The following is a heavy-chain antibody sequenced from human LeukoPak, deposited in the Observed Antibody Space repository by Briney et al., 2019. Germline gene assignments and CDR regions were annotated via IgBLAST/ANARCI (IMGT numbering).Heavy chain of an antibody. D-gene: IGHD1-1*01. V-gene: IGHV3-7*01. J-gene: IGHJ4*02. Sequence: PGGSPRLSCAASGFTFSSYWMSWVRQAPGKGLEWVANIKQDGSEKYYVDSVKGRFTISRDNAKNSLYLQMNSLRAEDTAVYYCARAGTNWNDVGEFDYWGQGTLVTVSS. CDR1: GFTFSSYW. CDR2: IKQDGSEK. CDR3: ARAGTNWNDVGEFDY.